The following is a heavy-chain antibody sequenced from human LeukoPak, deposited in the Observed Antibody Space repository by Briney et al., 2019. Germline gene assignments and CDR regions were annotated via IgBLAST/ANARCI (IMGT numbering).Heavy chain of an antibody. V-gene: IGHV3-9*01. CDR2: ISWNSGTI. D-gene: IGHD6-13*01. CDR1: GFTFDDYA. CDR3: AKRSAAGTVGYFDY. J-gene: IGHJ4*02. Sequence: PGRSLRLSCAASGFTFDDYAMHWVRQVPGKGLEWVSGISWNSGTIYYANSVKGRFTISRDNDKNSLFLQMNSLRAEDTALYYCAKRSAAGTVGYFDYWGQGTLVTVSS.